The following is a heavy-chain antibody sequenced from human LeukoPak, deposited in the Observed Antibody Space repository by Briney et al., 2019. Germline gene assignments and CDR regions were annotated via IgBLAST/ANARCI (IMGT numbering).Heavy chain of an antibody. CDR3: ARESPQRSGYSYPH. Sequence: ASVKVSCKTSGYTFTSYAMHWVRQAPGQRLEWMGWINAGNGNTQYSQKFQGRVTITRDTSASTAYMELSSLRSEDTAVYYCARESPQRSGYSYPHWGQGTLVTVSS. V-gene: IGHV1-3*01. D-gene: IGHD5-18*01. CDR1: GYTFTSYA. J-gene: IGHJ4*02. CDR2: INAGNGNT.